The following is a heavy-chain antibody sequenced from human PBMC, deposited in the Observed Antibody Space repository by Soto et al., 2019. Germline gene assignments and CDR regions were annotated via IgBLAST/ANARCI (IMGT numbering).Heavy chain of an antibody. D-gene: IGHD2-21*02. CDR2: IYWDDDK. J-gene: IGHJ3*02. Sequence: SGPTLVKPTQTLTLTCTFSGFSLSTSGVGVGWTRQPPGKALEWLALIYWDDDKRYSPSLKSRLTITKDTSKNQVVLTMTNMDPVDTATYYCAHMVRGGYCGGDCYDAFDIWGQGTMVTVSS. CDR1: GFSLSTSGVG. CDR3: AHMVRGGYCGGDCYDAFDI. V-gene: IGHV2-5*02.